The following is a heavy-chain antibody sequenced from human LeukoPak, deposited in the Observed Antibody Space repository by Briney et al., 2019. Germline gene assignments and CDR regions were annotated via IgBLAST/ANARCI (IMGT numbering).Heavy chain of an antibody. CDR3: TRGDGYGLSDY. CDR1: GFTFSSFW. D-gene: IGHD4-17*01. J-gene: IGHJ4*02. CDR2: INSDGRST. V-gene: IGHV3-74*01. Sequence: PGGSLRLSCAASGFTFSSFWMHWVRQAPGKGLVWVSRINSDGRSTNYADSVKGRFTISRDNAKNTLHLQMKSLRAEDTAVYYCTRGDGYGLSDYWGQGTLVTVSS.